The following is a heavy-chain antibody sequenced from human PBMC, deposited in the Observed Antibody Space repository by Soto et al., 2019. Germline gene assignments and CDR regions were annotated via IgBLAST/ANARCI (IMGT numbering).Heavy chain of an antibody. V-gene: IGHV3-64D*06. Sequence: GGSLRLSCSVSGFTFSNYAMHWVRQAPGEGLEYVSGITSDGDSTYHADSVKGRFTISRDNSKNTLYLQMSSLRLEDTAIYYCVKGNELLRYYFEFWGQGTLVTYPQ. D-gene: IGHD2-15*01. CDR1: GFTFSNYA. CDR3: VKGNELLRYYFEF. CDR2: ITSDGDST. J-gene: IGHJ4*02.